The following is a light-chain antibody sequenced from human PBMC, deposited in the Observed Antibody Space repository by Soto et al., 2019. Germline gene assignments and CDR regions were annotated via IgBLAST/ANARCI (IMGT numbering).Light chain of an antibody. CDR3: GSYTTSGSVV. Sequence: QSELTQPASVSGSPGQSITISCTGTSSDVGAYNYVSWYQQHPGKAPKLVICDVTNRPSGISNRFSGSKSGNTASLTISGLQAEDEADYYCGSYTTSGSVVFGGGTQLTVL. J-gene: IGLJ2*01. CDR1: SSDVGAYNY. CDR2: DVT. V-gene: IGLV2-14*01.